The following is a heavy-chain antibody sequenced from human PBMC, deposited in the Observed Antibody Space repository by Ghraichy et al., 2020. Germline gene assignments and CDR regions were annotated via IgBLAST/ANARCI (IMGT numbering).Heavy chain of an antibody. CDR3: ARDGTVQGVSSWFDP. CDR2: IKQDGSEK. D-gene: IGHD3-10*01. V-gene: IGHV3-7*03. J-gene: IGHJ5*02. CDR1: GFTFSSYW. Sequence: GGSLRLSCAASGFTFSSYWMSWVRQAPGKGLEWVANIKQDGSEKYYVDSVKGRFTISRDNAKNSLYLQMNSLRAEDTAVYYCARDGTVQGVSSWFDPWGQGTLVTVSS.